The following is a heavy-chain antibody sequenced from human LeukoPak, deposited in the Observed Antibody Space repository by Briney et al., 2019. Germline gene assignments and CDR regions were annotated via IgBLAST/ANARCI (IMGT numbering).Heavy chain of an antibody. CDR2: FGPENGET. V-gene: IGHV1-24*01. J-gene: IGHJ4*02. CDR1: GYTLTELS. D-gene: IGHD2-15*01. CDR3: ATHGGKSGDFDY. Sequence: ASVKVSCKVSGYTLTELSINWVRQAPGQGLEWMGGFGPENGETIYAQKLQCRVTMTEDKSTDTAYMELSSLRSEDTAVYYWATHGGKSGDFDYWGQGTLVTVFS.